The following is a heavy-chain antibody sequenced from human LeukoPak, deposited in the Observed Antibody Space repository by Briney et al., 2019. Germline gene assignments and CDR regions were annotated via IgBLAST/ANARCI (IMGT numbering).Heavy chain of an antibody. V-gene: IGHV3-23*01. CDR1: GFTFSSYA. D-gene: IGHD2-21*02. Sequence: GGSLRLPCAASGFTFSSYAMSWVRQAPGKGLEWVSAISGSGGSTYYADSVKGRFTISRDNSKNTLYLQMNSLRAEDTAVYYCAKDYSIVVVTLFDYWGQGTLVTVSS. J-gene: IGHJ4*02. CDR2: ISGSGGST. CDR3: AKDYSIVVVTLFDY.